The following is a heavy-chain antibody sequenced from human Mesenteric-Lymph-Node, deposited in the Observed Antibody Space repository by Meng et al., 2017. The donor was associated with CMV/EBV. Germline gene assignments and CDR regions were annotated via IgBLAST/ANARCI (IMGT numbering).Heavy chain of an antibody. CDR2: INHSGST. J-gene: IGHJ4*02. CDR3: ARGPRIYYFDY. V-gene: IGHV4-34*01. CDR1: GGSFSGYY. Sequence: GSLRLSCAVYGGSFSGYYWSWIRQPPGKGLEWIGEINHSGSTNYNPSLKSRVTISVDTSKSQFSLRLSSVTAADTAVYYCARGPRIYYFDYWGQGTPVTVSS.